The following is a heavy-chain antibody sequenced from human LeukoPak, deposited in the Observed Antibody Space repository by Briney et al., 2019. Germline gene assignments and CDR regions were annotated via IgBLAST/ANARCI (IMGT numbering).Heavy chain of an antibody. CDR1: GGSFSGYY. D-gene: IGHD3-10*01. V-gene: IGHV3-7*01. J-gene: IGHJ6*03. CDR2: IKQDGSEK. Sequence: PSETLSLTCAVYGGSFSGYYWSWVRQAPGKGLEWVANIKQDGSEKYYVDSVKGRFTISRDNAKNSLYLQMNSLRAEDTAVYYCARVSSGSYYYYYYMDVWGKGTTVTISS. CDR3: ARVSSGSYYYYYYMDV.